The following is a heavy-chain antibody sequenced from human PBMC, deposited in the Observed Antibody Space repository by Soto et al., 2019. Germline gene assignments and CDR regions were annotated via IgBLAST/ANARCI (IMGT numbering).Heavy chain of an antibody. J-gene: IGHJ4*02. D-gene: IGHD1-26*01. CDR2: ISAYNGNT. CDR1: GYTFTNYG. Sequence: QVQLVQSGPEVKKPGASVKVSCKASGYTFTNYGISWVRQAPGQGLECMGWISAYNGNTNYAQKVQGRGTMATAIGTRTGYIESRSLRSDDTAVYFCARDFQRYSGSYYFDYWGEGTLVTVSP. CDR3: ARDFQRYSGSYYFDY. V-gene: IGHV1-18*01.